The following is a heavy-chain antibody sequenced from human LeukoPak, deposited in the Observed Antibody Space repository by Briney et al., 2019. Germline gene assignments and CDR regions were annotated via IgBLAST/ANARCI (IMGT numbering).Heavy chain of an antibody. D-gene: IGHD6-13*01. Sequence: GGSLRLSCAASGFTFSSYNMNWVRQAPGKGLEWVSFISSSSGYIYYADSVKGRFTISRDNAKNSLYLLMNNLRAEDTAVYYCATVIAYRGYMDVWGKGTTVTVSS. CDR3: ATVIAYRGYMDV. J-gene: IGHJ6*03. CDR2: ISSSSGYI. CDR1: GFTFSSYN. V-gene: IGHV3-21*01.